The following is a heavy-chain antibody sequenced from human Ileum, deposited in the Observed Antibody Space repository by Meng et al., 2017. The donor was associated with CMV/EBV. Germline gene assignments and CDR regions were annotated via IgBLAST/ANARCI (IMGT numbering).Heavy chain of an antibody. D-gene: IGHD2-15*01. CDR2: LIPLLGIA. V-gene: IGHV1-69*10. Sequence: AGGTFSIDAIKWVRQARGQGPEWMGGLIPLLGIATYAQKFQDRVTITPDKSTSTAYMELRSLRSEDTAVYYCARLAECSGGSCYFDYWGQGTLVTVSS. CDR3: ARLAECSGGSCYFDY. J-gene: IGHJ4*02. CDR1: GGTFSIDA.